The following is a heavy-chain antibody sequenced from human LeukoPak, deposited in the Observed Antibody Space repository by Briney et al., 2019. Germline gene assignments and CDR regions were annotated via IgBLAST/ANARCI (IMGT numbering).Heavy chain of an antibody. CDR2: ISHGEIT. J-gene: IGHJ4*02. CDR1: AGSLTNYF. V-gene: IGHV4-34*01. CDR3: GIFMDVVPGTMS. Sequence: PSETLSLTCDAHAGSLTNYFCYWIRKAPGKGLEWVGEISHGEITTHNPSLKSRVTMSQDTSKRQFSLKMNSMTTADTGVYYCGIFMDVVPGTMSWGLGTLVTVSS. D-gene: IGHD3-22*01.